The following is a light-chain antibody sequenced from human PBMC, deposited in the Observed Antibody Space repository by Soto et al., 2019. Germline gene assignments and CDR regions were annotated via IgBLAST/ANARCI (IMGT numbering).Light chain of an antibody. Sequence: DIQMTQSPSTLSASVGDRVTITCRASQSIRSWLAWYQQKPGKAPNFLIYKASSLESGVQSRFSGSGSGTEFTLTISSLQPDDVATYYCQQYNSYPVTFGGGTKVEIK. J-gene: IGKJ4*01. V-gene: IGKV1-5*03. CDR2: KAS. CDR3: QQYNSYPVT. CDR1: QSIRSW.